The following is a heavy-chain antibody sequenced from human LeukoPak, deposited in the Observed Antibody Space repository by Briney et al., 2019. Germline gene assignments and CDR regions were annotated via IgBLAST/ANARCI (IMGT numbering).Heavy chain of an antibody. CDR2: INPNSGGT. Sequence: ASVKVSCKASGYAFTGYYMHWVRQAPGQGLEWMGWINPNSGGTNYAQKFQGRVTMTRDTSISTAYMELSRMRSDDTAVYYCARGCIYGSGSYYKESIDYWGQGTLVTVSS. D-gene: IGHD3-10*01. CDR1: GYAFTGYY. CDR3: ARGCIYGSGSYYKESIDY. J-gene: IGHJ4*02. V-gene: IGHV1-2*02.